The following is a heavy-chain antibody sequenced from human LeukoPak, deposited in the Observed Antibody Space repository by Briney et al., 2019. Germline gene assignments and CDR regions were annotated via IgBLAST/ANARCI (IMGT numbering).Heavy chain of an antibody. V-gene: IGHV4-59*01. Sequence: SETLSLTCTVSGDSINNYYWNWIRQSPGKGLEWIGYIFHFGSPHYSPSLRSRVTISIDTSKNQFSLKLTSVTTADTAIYYCASSRRGYTSGWFFDYWGQGALVTVSS. CDR2: IFHFGSP. CDR1: GDSINNYY. D-gene: IGHD6-13*01. CDR3: ASSRRGYTSGWFFDY. J-gene: IGHJ4*02.